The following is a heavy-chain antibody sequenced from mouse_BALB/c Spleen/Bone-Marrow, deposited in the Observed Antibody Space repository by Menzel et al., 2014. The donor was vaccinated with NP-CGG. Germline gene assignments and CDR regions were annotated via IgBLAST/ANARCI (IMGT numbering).Heavy chain of an antibody. V-gene: IGHV1-67*01. CDR1: GYKFTDYA. J-gene: IGHJ2*01. Sequence: QVQLQQSGPELVRPGVSVKISCKGSGYKFTDYAVHWVKQSHAKSLEWIGLISTYSGNTHYYQKFKGKATMTVDKSSSTTYMELAKLTSDDAAIYYCARNFYSSAYFEFWGQGCTLTISS. CDR2: ISTYSGNT. CDR3: ARNFYSSAYFEF. D-gene: IGHD1-1*01.